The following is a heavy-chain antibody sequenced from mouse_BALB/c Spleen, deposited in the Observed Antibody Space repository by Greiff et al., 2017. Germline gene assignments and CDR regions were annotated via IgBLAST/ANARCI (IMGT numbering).Heavy chain of an antibody. J-gene: IGHJ2*01. CDR2: ISYSGST. V-gene: IGHV3-8*02. CDR1: GDSITSGY. Sequence: EVQRVESGPGLVKPSQSLSLTCSVTGDSITSGYWNWIRKFPGNKLEYMGYISYSGSTYYNPSLKSRISITRDTSKNQYYLQLNSVTTEDTATYYCARYYAGEYCDYWGQGTTLTVSS. CDR3: ARYYAGEYCDY. D-gene: IGHD6-5*01.